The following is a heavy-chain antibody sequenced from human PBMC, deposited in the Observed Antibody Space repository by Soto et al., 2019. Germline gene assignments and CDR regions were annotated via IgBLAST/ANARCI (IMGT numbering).Heavy chain of an antibody. CDR1: GGYFIGYC. J-gene: IGHJ6*03. D-gene: IGHD3-3*01. V-gene: IGHV4-34*01. Sequence: PSETLSLTCAVDGGYFIGYCWSWIRKTTGKGLEWIGEINHSGSTNYNPSLKSRVTISVDTSKNQFSLKLSSVTAAGTAVYYCARERITIFGVVTYYYYYMDVWGKGTTVTVSS. CDR3: ARERITIFGVVTYYYYYMDV. CDR2: INHSGST.